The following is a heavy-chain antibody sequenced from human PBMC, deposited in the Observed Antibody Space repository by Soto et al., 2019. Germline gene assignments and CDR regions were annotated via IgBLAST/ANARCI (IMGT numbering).Heavy chain of an antibody. Sequence: NPSETLSLTCAVSGYSISSGYYWGWIRQPPGKGLEWIGSIYHSGSTYYNPSLKSRVTISVDTSKNQFSLKLSSVTAADTAVYYCARETQDFDYWGQGTLVTVSS. CDR3: ARETQDFDY. CDR1: GYSISSGYY. V-gene: IGHV4-38-2*02. CDR2: IYHSGST. J-gene: IGHJ4*02.